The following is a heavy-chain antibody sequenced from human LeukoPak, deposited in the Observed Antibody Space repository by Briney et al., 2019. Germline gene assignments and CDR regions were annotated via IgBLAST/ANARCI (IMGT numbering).Heavy chain of an antibody. D-gene: IGHD3-22*01. CDR3: ARRAGDYSHPYDY. V-gene: IGHV3-53*01. CDR2: IYSGGNT. CDR1: GFTVSSNS. J-gene: IGHJ4*02. Sequence: GGSLRLSCTVSGFTVSSNSMSWVRQAPGKGLEWVSFIYSGGNTHNSDSVRGRFTISRDNSKNTLYLQMNSLRAEDTAVYYCARRAGDYSHPYDYWGQGTLVTVSS.